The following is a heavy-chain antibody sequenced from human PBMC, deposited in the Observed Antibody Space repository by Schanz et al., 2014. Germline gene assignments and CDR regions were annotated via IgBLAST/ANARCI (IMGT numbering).Heavy chain of an antibody. CDR3: ARVHIATYHYNSPGAFDI. J-gene: IGHJ3*02. CDR2: INAHTGNT. CDR1: GYIFGSHG. D-gene: IGHD3-10*01. Sequence: QLMQSGSEARKPAASVKVSCKASGYIFGSHGMTWVRQAPGQGPELMGWINAHTGNTQYAQKFQGRVNMTRDTVTTTVHLELTMLRTDDTAIYYCARVHIATYHYNSPGAFDIWGQGTRVTVAS. V-gene: IGHV1-18*01.